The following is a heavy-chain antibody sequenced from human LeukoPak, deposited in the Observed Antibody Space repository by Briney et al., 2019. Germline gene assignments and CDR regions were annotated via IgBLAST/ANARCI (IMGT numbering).Heavy chain of an antibody. Sequence: PSETLSLTCTVSGGSISSYYWTWIRQSPGKGLEWIGYISYSGSTKDNPSLKSRVTISIDTSKNQFSLKLSSVTAADTAVYYCARDRGGNYMDVWGNGTTVTVSS. CDR3: ARDRGGNYMDV. CDR1: GGSISSYY. J-gene: IGHJ6*03. CDR2: ISYSGST. V-gene: IGHV4-59*01. D-gene: IGHD2-15*01.